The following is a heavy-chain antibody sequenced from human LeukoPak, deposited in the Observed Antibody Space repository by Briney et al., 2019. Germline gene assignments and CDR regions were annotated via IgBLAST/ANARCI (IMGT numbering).Heavy chain of an antibody. CDR3: AKDFIVAATGWDNWFDS. CDR2: MSYDGSHK. V-gene: IGHV3-30*18. D-gene: IGHD6-13*01. Sequence: PGGSLRLSCAASRFTFRSYGMHWVRQAPGKGLEWVAGMSYDGSHKYYADSVKGRFTISRDNSKNTLYLQMNSLRAEDTAMYYCAKDFIVAATGWDNWFDSWGQGALVTVSS. CDR1: RFTFRSYG. J-gene: IGHJ5*01.